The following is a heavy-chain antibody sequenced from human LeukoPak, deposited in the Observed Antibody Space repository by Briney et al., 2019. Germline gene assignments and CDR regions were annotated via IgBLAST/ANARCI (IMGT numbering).Heavy chain of an antibody. CDR2: INHSGST. D-gene: IGHD3-10*01. Sequence: SETLSLTCAVYGGSLSNYYWSWIRQPPGKGLEWIGEINHSGSTSYNPSLKSRVTISVDMSKNQFSLELSFVTAADTAVYYCARGPASGSNFAWFDPWGQGTLVTVSS. V-gene: IGHV4-34*01. J-gene: IGHJ5*02. CDR3: ARGPASGSNFAWFDP. CDR1: GGSLSNYY.